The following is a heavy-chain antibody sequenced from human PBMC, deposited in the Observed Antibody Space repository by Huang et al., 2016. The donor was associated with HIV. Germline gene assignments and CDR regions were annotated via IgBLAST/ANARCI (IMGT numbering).Heavy chain of an antibody. J-gene: IGHJ6*03. CDR1: RFTFSNYA. Sequence: QVQLVESGGGVVQPGRSLRLSCAASRFTFSNYAMHWVRQAPGKGVEGVAVISNDGSNKYYADSVKGRFTISRDNSKNTLYLQMNSLRAEDTAVYYCARDLWLRDLYYYYYMDVWGKGTTVTVSS. CDR3: ARDLWLRDLYYYYYMDV. V-gene: IGHV3-30-3*01. CDR2: ISNDGSNK. D-gene: IGHD5-12*01.